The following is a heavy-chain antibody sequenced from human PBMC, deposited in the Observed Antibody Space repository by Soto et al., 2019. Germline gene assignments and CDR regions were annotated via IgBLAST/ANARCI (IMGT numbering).Heavy chain of an antibody. V-gene: IGHV1-69*13. D-gene: IGHD3-22*01. CDR1: GGTFSSYA. CDR3: ARDDSSGYYYGY. J-gene: IGHJ4*02. Sequence: SVKVSCKASGGTFSSYAISRVRQAPGQGLEWMGGIIPIFGTANYAQKFQGRVTITADESTSTAYMELSSLRSEDTAVYYCARDDSSGYYYGYWGQGTLVTVSS. CDR2: IIPIFGTA.